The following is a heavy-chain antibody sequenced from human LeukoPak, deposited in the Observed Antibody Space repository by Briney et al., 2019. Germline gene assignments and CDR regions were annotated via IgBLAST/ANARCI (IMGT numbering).Heavy chain of an antibody. D-gene: IGHD2-2*01. Sequence: GGSLRLSCAASGFTFSNYDMSWVRRAPGKGLEWVSTVIGSGSSTYYADSVKGRFTISRDNSKSTLYLHMDSLRAEDTALYYCAKDLRCIACSCKYFESWGQGTLVTVSS. CDR1: GFTFSNYD. CDR3: AKDLRCIACSCKYFES. V-gene: IGHV3-23*01. J-gene: IGHJ4*02. CDR2: VIGSGSST.